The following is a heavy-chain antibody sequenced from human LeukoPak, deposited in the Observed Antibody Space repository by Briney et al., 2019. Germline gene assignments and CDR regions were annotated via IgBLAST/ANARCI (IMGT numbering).Heavy chain of an antibody. V-gene: IGHV4-34*12. D-gene: IGHD2/OR15-2a*01. CDR3: ARRLGSNFAY. CDR2: IIVTHSGKT. Sequence: SETLSLTCAVSGGYFSGYYWTWIRQPPGKGLEWIGRIIVTHSGKTTYNPSLKSRVTISVDTSKNRFSLNLSSVTAADTAVYYCARRLGSNFAYWSQGALVTVSS. J-gene: IGHJ4*02. CDR1: GGYFSGYY.